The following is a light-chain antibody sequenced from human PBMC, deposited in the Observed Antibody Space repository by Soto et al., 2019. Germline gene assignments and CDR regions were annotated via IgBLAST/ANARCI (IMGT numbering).Light chain of an antibody. J-gene: IGKJ1*01. CDR1: QSVVYSDGNTY. V-gene: IGKV2-30*01. CDR3: MQGTHWPPT. Sequence: DVVMTQSPFSLPVTLGQPASISCRSSQSVVYSDGNTYLSWFQQRPGQSPRRLIYKVSNRDSGVPDRFSGSGSGTDFTLKISRVEAEDVGVYYCMQGTHWPPTFGQGTKVEIK. CDR2: KVS.